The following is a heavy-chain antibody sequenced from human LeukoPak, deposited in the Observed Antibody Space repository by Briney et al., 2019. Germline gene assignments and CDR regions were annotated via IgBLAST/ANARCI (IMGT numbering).Heavy chain of an antibody. Sequence: PSETLSLTCTVSGGSTSSYYWSWIRQPPGKGLEWIGYIYYSGSTNYNPSLKSRVTISVDTSKNQFSLKLSSVTAADTAVYYCARLPGDGYNEDYWGQGTLVTVSS. CDR1: GGSTSSYY. CDR3: ARLPGDGYNEDY. CDR2: IYYSGST. V-gene: IGHV4-59*08. D-gene: IGHD5-24*01. J-gene: IGHJ4*02.